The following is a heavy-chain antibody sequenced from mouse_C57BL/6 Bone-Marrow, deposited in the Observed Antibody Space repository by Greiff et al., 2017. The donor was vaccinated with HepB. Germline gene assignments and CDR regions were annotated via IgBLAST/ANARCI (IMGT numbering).Heavy chain of an antibody. D-gene: IGHD2-4*01. CDR2: IYPGDGDT. CDR1: GYAFSSSW. CDR3: ARDDYDYAMDY. V-gene: IGHV1-82*01. Sequence: QLQQSGPELVKPGASVKISCKASGYAFSSSWMNWVKQRPGKGLEWIGRIYPGDGDTNYNGKFKGKATLTADKSSSTAYMQLSSLTSEDSAVYFCARDDYDYAMDYWGQGTSVTVSS. J-gene: IGHJ4*01.